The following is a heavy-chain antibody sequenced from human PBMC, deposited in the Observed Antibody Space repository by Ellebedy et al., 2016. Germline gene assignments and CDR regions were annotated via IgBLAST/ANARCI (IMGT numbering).Heavy chain of an antibody. CDR1: GFTFSSYT. Sequence: GESLKISCAASGFTFSSYTVNWVRQAPGKGLEWVSSISIYSSYIYYADSVKGRFTISRDNARNSLYLQMNSLRAEDTAVYYCAKDSGTYNGRTYYYDGMDVWGQGTTVTVSS. J-gene: IGHJ6*02. CDR3: AKDSGTYNGRTYYYDGMDV. V-gene: IGHV3-21*01. CDR2: ISIYSSYI. D-gene: IGHD1-26*01.